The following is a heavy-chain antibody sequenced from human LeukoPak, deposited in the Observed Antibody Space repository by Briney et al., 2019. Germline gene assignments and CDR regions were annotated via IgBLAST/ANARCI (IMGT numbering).Heavy chain of an antibody. D-gene: IGHD6-13*01. CDR2: ISYTGST. CDR1: GVSMTNYY. J-gene: IGHJ4*02. CDR3: AREAAAGTTSFDY. V-gene: IGHV4-59*01. Sequence: SETLSLTCTVSGVSMTNYYWSWIRQPPGKGLEWIGYISYTGSTNYNPYNPSLKSRVTISVDTSKNQFSLKLNSVTAADTALYYCAREAAAGTTSFDYWGQGTLVTVSS.